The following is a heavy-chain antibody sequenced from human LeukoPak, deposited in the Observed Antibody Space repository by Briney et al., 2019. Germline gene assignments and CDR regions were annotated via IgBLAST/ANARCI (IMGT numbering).Heavy chain of an antibody. D-gene: IGHD1-14*01. CDR2: ILYDGNTK. CDR1: GLSLSNYG. CDR3: ARDHRPEIQYYYMDV. J-gene: IGHJ6*03. V-gene: IGHV3-33*01. Sequence: GGSLRLSCAASGLSLSNYGMHWVRQAPDKGLEWVAAILYDGNTKHYADSVKGRFTISRDISKNTFYMQMNSLTAEDTAVYYCARDHRPEIQYYYMDVWGKGTTVAVSS.